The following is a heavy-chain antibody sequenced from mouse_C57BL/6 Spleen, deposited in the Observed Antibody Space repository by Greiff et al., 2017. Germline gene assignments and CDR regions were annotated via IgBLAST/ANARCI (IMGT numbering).Heavy chain of an antibody. D-gene: IGHD5-1*01. J-gene: IGHJ3*01. V-gene: IGHV1-42*01. CDR3: AREYSFAY. CDR2: ITPSTGGT. Sequence: VQLQQSGPELVKPGASVKISCKASGYSFTGYYMNWVKQSPEKSLEWIGEITPSTGGTTYNQKFKAKATLTVDKSSSTAYMQLKSLTSEDSAVYYCAREYSFAYWGQGTLVTVSA. CDR1: GYSFTGYY.